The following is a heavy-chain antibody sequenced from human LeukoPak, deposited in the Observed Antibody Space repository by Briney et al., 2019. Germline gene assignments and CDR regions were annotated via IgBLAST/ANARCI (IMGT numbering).Heavy chain of an antibody. CDR3: ARRYCGGDCYSPDYGMDV. V-gene: IGHV1-69*04. D-gene: IGHD2-21*02. CDR2: VIPIFGIA. J-gene: IGHJ6*02. Sequence: SVKVSCKASGGTFSSYAISWVRQAPGQGLEWMGRVIPIFGIANYAQKFQGRVTITADKSTSTAYMELSSLRSEDTAVYYCARRYCGGDCYSPDYGMDVWGQGTTVTVSS. CDR1: GGTFSSYA.